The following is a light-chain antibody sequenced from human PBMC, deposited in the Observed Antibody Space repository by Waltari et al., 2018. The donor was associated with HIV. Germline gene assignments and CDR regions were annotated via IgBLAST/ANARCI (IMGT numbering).Light chain of an antibody. CDR3: SSYAGSGNLLL. CDR2: EVN. CDR1: SNDLGPYNY. Sequence: QSALTQPPAASGSPGQSVTISCTGNSNDLGPYNYVSWYQQHPDKAPRLLIYEVNKRPSGVPGRFSGSKSGNTASLTVSGLQAEDEADYYCSSYAGSGNLLLFGGGTKVTVL. V-gene: IGLV2-8*01. J-gene: IGLJ6*01.